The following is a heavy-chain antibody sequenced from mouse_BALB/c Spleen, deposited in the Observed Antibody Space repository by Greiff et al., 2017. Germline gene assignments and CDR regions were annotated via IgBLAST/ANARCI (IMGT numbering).Heavy chain of an antibody. CDR2: IDPENGDT. Sequence: EVKLQESGAELVRSGASVKLSCTASGFNIKDYYMHWVKQRPEQGLEWIGWIDPENGDTEYAPKFQGKATMTADTSSNTAYLQLSSLTSEDTAVYYCNALPYYAMDYWGQGTSVTVSS. V-gene: IGHV14-4*02. CDR1: GFNIKDYY. J-gene: IGHJ4*01. D-gene: IGHD2-10*01. CDR3: NALPYYAMDY.